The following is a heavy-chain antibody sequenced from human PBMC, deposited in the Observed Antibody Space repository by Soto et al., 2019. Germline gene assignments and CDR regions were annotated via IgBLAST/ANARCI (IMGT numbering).Heavy chain of an antibody. J-gene: IGHJ6*02. V-gene: IGHV4-59*01. CDR1: GGSISSYY. CDR3: ARVGPSYYDFWSGLVDV. Sequence: SSETLSLTCTVSGGSISSYYWSWVRQPPGKGLEWIGYIYYSGSTNYNPSLKSRVTISVDTSKNQFSLKLSSVTAADTAVYYCARVGPSYYDFWSGLVDVWGQGTTVTVSS. CDR2: IYYSGST. D-gene: IGHD3-3*01.